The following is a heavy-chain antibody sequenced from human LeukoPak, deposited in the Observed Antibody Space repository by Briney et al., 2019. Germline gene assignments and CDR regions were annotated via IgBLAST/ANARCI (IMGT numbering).Heavy chain of an antibody. CDR1: GGSINNYY. Sequence: PSETLSLTCSVSGGSINNYYWNWIRQPPGEGLEWIGYIYYSGNTKYNPSLQSRVTMSIGTSKTQFSLKLDSVTAADTAVYYCARVIVVADPVFDYWGQGTLVTVSS. J-gene: IGHJ4*02. CDR2: IYYSGNT. V-gene: IGHV4-59*08. D-gene: IGHD6-19*01. CDR3: ARVIVVADPVFDY.